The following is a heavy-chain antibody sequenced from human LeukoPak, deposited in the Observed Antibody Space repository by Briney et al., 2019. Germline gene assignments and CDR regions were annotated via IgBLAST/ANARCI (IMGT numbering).Heavy chain of an antibody. CDR2: IYDSGST. D-gene: IGHD1-1*01. Sequence: SGTLSLTCTVSGGSISSYYWSWIRQPPGKGLEWIGYIYDSGSTNYNPSLKSRVTISVDTSKNQFSLKLSSVTAADTAVYYCARVGGTNYYYYGMDVWGQGTTVTVSS. V-gene: IGHV4-59*01. J-gene: IGHJ6*02. CDR1: GGSISSYY. CDR3: ARVGGTNYYYYGMDV.